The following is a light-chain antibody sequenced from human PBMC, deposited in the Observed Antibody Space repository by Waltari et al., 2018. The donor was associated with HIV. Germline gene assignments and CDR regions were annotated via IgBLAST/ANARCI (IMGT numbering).Light chain of an antibody. CDR2: RNN. CDR3: AAWDDSLSGWV. Sequence: QSVLTQPPSASGTPGQRVTISCSGSSSNIGSNYIYWYQQLPGTAPKLLIYRNNQWPSGVPDRFSGSKSGTSASLAISGLRSEDEADYSCAAWDDSLSGWVFGGGTKLTVL. J-gene: IGLJ3*02. V-gene: IGLV1-47*01. CDR1: SSNIGSNY.